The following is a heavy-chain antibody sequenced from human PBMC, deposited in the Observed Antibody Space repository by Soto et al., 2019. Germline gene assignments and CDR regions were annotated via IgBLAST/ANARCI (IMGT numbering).Heavy chain of an antibody. CDR1: GGTFSSYA. CDR2: IIPIFGTA. CDR3: ASYPSSSWYLTGRYFDY. D-gene: IGHD6-13*01. J-gene: IGHJ4*02. V-gene: IGHV1-69*01. Sequence: QVQLVQSGAEVKKPGSSVKVSCKASGGTFSSYAISWVRQAPGQGLEWMGGIIPIFGTANYAQKFQGRVTITADESTSTAYMALSSLRSEATAVYYCASYPSSSWYLTGRYFDYWGQGTLVTVSS.